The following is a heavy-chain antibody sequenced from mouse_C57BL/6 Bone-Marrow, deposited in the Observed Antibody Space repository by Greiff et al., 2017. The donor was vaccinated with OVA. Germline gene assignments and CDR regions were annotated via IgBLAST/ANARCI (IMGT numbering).Heavy chain of an antibody. J-gene: IGHJ3*01. CDR2: IWSGGST. Sequence: VMLVESGPGLVQPSQSLSITCTVSGFSLTSYGVHWVRQSPGKGLEWLGVIWSGGSTDYNAAFISRLSISKDNSKSQVFFKMNSLQADDTAIYYCARNEDGYYVGFAYWGQGTLVTVSA. CDR1: GFSLTSYG. V-gene: IGHV2-2*01. CDR3: ARNEDGYYVGFAY. D-gene: IGHD2-3*01.